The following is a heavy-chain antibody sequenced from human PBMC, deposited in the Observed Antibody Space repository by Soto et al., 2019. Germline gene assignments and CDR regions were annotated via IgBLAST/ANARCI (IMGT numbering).Heavy chain of an antibody. CDR2: ISGGTT. J-gene: IGHJ6*02. V-gene: IGHV3-23*01. D-gene: IGHD3-3*01. CDR3: VKDWSGDKCPCLDV. CDR1: GFTFSNYA. Sequence: PGGSLILSCATSGFTFSNYAMTWVRQAPGEGLEWVSTISGGTTYYADSVKGRFTISRDNPKKTLELQMNSLRAEDTVVYYCVKDWSGDKCPCLDVWGQGTTVTVSS.